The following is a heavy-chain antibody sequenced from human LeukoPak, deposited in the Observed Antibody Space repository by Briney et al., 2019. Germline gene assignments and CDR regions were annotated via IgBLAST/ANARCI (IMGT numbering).Heavy chain of an antibody. Sequence: GGSLRLSCAASGFTFSSYSMNWVRQAPGKGLEWVSSISSSSSYIYYADSVKGRFTISRDNARNSLYLQMNSLRAEDTAVYYCARALLAGYGSGRGPDYWGQGTLVTVSS. D-gene: IGHD3-10*01. CDR2: ISSSSSYI. V-gene: IGHV3-21*01. CDR1: GFTFSSYS. CDR3: ARALLAGYGSGRGPDY. J-gene: IGHJ4*02.